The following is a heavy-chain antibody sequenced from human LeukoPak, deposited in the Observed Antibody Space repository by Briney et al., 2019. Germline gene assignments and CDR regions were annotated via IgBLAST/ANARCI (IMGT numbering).Heavy chain of an antibody. V-gene: IGHV3-53*01. CDR2: IYSGGST. D-gene: IGHD3-9*01. CDR3: ARGGRITIFSTQRGGGAFDI. Sequence: PGGSLRLSCAASGFTFTTYWMHWVRQAPGKGLEWVSVIYSGGSTYYADSVKGRFTISRDNSKNTLYLQMNSLRAEDTAVYYCARGGRITIFSTQRGGGAFDIWGQGTMVTVSS. CDR1: GFTFTTYW. J-gene: IGHJ3*02.